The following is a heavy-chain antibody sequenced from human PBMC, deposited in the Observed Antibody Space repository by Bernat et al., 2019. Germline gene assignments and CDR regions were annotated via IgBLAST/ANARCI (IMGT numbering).Heavy chain of an antibody. Sequence: EVQLVESGGGLVQPGGSLRLSCAASGFTVSSNYMSWVRQAPGKGLEWVSVIYSGGNTYYADSVKGRFTISRDNSKNTLYLQMNSLRAEDTAVYYCARDRSYDSSGRPLRAFDIWGQGTMVTVSS. CDR1: GFTVSSNY. CDR2: IYSGGNT. CDR3: ARDRSYDSSGRPLRAFDI. V-gene: IGHV3-66*01. D-gene: IGHD3-22*01. J-gene: IGHJ3*02.